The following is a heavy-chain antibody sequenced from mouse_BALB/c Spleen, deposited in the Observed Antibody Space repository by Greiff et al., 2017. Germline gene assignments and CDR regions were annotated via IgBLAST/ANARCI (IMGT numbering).Heavy chain of an antibody. J-gene: IGHJ2*01. CDR1: GFNIKDYY. D-gene: IGHD2-14*01. V-gene: IGHV14-1*02. CDR2: IDPENGNT. CDR3: ARYDGAPYYFDY. Sequence: EVKLVESGAELVRPGALVKLSCKASGFNIKDYYMHWVKQRPEQGLEWIGWIDPENGNTIYDPKFQGKASITADTSSNTAYLQLSSLTSEDTAVYYCARYDGAPYYFDYWGQGTTLTVSS.